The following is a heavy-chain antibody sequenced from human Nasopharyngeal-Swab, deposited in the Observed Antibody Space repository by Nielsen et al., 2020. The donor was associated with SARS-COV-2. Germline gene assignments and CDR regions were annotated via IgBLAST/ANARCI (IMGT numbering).Heavy chain of an antibody. CDR3: AIPTRSTPFGY. CDR1: GFTFSDYR. CDR2: ISPDGSDG. J-gene: IGHJ4*02. Sequence: GGSLRLSCAASGFTFSDYRMSWVRQAPGKGLEWVANISPDGSDGQYVDSVRGRLTISRDNAKNSLYLQMSSLRAEDTAVYYCAIPTRSTPFGYWGQGTLVTVSS. D-gene: IGHD2-15*01. V-gene: IGHV3-7*03.